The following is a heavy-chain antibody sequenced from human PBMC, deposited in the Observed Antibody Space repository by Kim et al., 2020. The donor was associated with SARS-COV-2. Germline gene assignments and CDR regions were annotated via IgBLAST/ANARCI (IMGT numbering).Heavy chain of an antibody. CDR3: ARDVKVGRPYFDA. V-gene: IGHV3-30*07. J-gene: IGHJ4*02. Sequence: YGEPVKDRFTVCKGDSKNTLYLQMSSLKVEDTAVYYCARDVKVGRPYFDAWGQGTLVTVSS. D-gene: IGHD1-26*01.